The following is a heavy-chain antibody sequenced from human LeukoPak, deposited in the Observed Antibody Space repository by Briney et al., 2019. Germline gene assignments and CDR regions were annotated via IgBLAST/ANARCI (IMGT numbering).Heavy chain of an antibody. CDR2: ISSGSSYI. Sequence: GGSLRLSCAASGFTFSSFYMNWVRQAPGKGLEWVSSISSGSSYIYYADSMKGRFTISRDNAKNSLYLQLNSLRAEDTAVYYCARGGGLDVWGQGATVTVSS. D-gene: IGHD3-16*01. J-gene: IGHJ6*02. V-gene: IGHV3-21*01. CDR1: GFTFSSFY. CDR3: ARGGGLDV.